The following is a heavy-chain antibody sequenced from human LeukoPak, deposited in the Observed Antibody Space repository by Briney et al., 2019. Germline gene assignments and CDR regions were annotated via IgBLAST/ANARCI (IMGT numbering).Heavy chain of an antibody. J-gene: IGHJ4*02. CDR1: GFTFSSYG. V-gene: IGHV3-30*18. CDR2: ISYDGSNK. D-gene: IGHD1-26*01. CDR3: AKDLRRSGSLPH. Sequence: GGTLRLSCAASGFTFSSYGMHWVRQAPGKGLEWVAVISYDGSNKYYADSVKGRFTISRDNSKNTLYLQMNSLRAEDTAVYYCAKDLRRSGSLPHWGQGTLVTVSS.